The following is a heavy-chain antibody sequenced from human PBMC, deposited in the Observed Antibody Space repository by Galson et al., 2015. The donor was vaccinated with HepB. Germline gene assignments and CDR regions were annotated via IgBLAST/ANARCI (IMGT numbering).Heavy chain of an antibody. CDR2: INHSGSA. CDR3: ARDSSGWYIPHFDY. D-gene: IGHD6-19*01. J-gene: IGHJ4*02. V-gene: IGHV4-34*01. CDR1: DGSFIGYY. Sequence: LSLTCSVYDGSFIGYYWSWIRQPPGKGLEWIGEINHSGSANYSPSLKSRVTISIDTSKNQFSLKLNSVTAADTAVYYCARDSSGWYIPHFDYWGQGSLVTVSS.